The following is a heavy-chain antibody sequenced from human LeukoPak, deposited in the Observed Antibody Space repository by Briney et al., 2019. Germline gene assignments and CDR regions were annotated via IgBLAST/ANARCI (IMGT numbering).Heavy chain of an antibody. Sequence: TGGSLRLSCAASEFTFSSYGMHWVRQAPGKGLEWVAFIRYDGSNKYYADSVKGRFTISRDNSKNTLYLQMNSLRAEDTAVYYCAKDPTYGGNSDDAFDIWGQGTMVTVSS. J-gene: IGHJ3*02. CDR2: IRYDGSNK. CDR3: AKDPTYGGNSDDAFDI. V-gene: IGHV3-30*02. D-gene: IGHD4-23*01. CDR1: EFTFSSYG.